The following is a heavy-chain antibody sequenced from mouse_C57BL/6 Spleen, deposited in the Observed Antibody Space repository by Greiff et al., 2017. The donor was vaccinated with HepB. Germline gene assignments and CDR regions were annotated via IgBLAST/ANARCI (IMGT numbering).Heavy chain of an antibody. Sequence: QVQLQQPGAELVMPGASVKLSCKASGYTFTSYWMHWVKQRPGQGLEWIGEIDPSDSYTNYNQKFKGKSTLTVDKSSSTAYMQLSSLTSEDSAVYYCARSYYRLYYFDYWGQGTTLTVSS. CDR1: GYTFTSYW. D-gene: IGHD2-12*01. CDR3: ARSYYRLYYFDY. CDR2: IDPSDSYT. V-gene: IGHV1-69*01. J-gene: IGHJ2*01.